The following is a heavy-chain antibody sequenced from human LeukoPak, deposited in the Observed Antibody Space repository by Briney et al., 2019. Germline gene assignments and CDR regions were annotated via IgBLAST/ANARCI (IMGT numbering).Heavy chain of an antibody. J-gene: IGHJ5*02. Sequence: GESLKISCKGSGYSFTSYWIGWVRQMPGKGLEWMGTIYPGDSDTRYSPSFQGQVTISADKSISTAYLQWSSLKASDTAMYYCARQNFWSGYYTGYNWFDPWGQGTLVTVSS. CDR3: ARQNFWSGYYTGYNWFDP. CDR1: GYSFTSYW. CDR2: IYPGDSDT. V-gene: IGHV5-51*01. D-gene: IGHD3-3*01.